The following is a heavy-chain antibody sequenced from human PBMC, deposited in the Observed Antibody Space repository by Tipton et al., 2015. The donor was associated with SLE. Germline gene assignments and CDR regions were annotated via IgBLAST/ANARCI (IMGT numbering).Heavy chain of an antibody. CDR3: ARVGLQGDYFDY. Sequence: TLSLTCTVSGGSISGFYWSWIRQPPGKGLEWIGYIYYSGSTNYNPSLKSRVTISVDTSKNQFSLKLSSVTAADTAVYYGARVGLQGDYFDYWGQGTLVTVSS. J-gene: IGHJ4*02. CDR2: IYYSGST. V-gene: IGHV4-59*12. CDR1: GGSISGFY. D-gene: IGHD4-11*01.